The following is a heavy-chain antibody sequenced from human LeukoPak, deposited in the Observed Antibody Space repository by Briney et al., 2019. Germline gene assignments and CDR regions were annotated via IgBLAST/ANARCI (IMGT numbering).Heavy chain of an antibody. D-gene: IGHD3-10*01. CDR1: GFTFSSHG. CDR3: VRGKANYGSGSDV. J-gene: IGHJ6*04. CDR2: ISSSSSYI. Sequence: GSLRLSCAASGFTFSSHGMNWVRQAPGKGLEWVSSISSSSSYIYYADSVKGRFTISRDNARNSLYLQMNSLRAEDTAVYYCVRGKANYGSGSDVWGKGTTVTVSS. V-gene: IGHV3-21*01.